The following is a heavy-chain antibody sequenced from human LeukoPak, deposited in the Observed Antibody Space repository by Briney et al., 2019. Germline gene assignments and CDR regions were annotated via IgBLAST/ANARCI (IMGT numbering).Heavy chain of an antibody. J-gene: IGHJ4*02. CDR1: GFTFSSYA. D-gene: IGHD1-26*01. CDR2: ISYDGSNK. CDR3: ARPVGATTLFDY. V-gene: IGHV3-30-3*01. Sequence: GGSLRLSCAASGFTFSSYAMRWVRQAPGKGLEWVAVISYDGSNKYYADSVKGRFTISRDNSKNTLYLQMNSLRAEDTAVYYCARPVGATTLFDYWGQGTLVTVSS.